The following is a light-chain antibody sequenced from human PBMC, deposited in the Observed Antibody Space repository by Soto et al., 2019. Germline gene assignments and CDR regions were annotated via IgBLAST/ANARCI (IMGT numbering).Light chain of an antibody. Sequence: QLVLTQSPSASASLGASVKLTCTLSSGHSSYAIAWHQQQPEKGPRYLMKLNSDGSHSKGDGIPDRFSGSSSGAERYLTISSLPSADEADYYCQTWGTGIRVFGGGTKLTVL. J-gene: IGLJ3*02. V-gene: IGLV4-69*01. CDR2: LNSDGSH. CDR1: SGHSSYA. CDR3: QTWGTGIRV.